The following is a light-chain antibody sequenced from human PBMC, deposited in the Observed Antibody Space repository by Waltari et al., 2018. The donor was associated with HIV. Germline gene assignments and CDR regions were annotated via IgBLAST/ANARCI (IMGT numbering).Light chain of an antibody. CDR1: MLSAQT. V-gene: IGLV3-25*03. J-gene: IGLJ2*01. CDR2: RDK. CDR3: QSADSRGVHKF. Sequence: SHALTQAPSVSVSPGQTARITCPGEMLSAQTGYWYQQRPGQAPALLIYRDKERSPGIPPRFSGSSSGTSITLTISGVQAEDEADYYCQSADSRGVHKFFGGGTKLTVL.